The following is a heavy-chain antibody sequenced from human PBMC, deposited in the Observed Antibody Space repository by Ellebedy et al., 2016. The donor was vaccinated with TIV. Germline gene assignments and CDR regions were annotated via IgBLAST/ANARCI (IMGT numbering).Heavy chain of an antibody. V-gene: IGHV3-21*01. J-gene: IGHJ4*02. D-gene: IGHD2-15*01. CDR3: ANGHCSGDTCYPGPKFFDY. Sequence: GESLKISCAASGFTFSSYSMNWVRQAPGKGLEWVSSISSSSSYIYYADSVKGRFTISRDNSNNTLSLQLNNLRAEDTAVYYCANGHCSGDTCYPGPKFFDYWGPGALVTVSS. CDR1: GFTFSSYS. CDR2: ISSSSSYI.